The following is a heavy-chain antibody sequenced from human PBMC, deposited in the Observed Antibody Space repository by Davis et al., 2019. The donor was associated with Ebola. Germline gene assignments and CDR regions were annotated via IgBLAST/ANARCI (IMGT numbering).Heavy chain of an antibody. CDR1: GYTFTSYY. Sequence: ASVKVSCKASGYTFTSYYMHWVRQAPGQGLEWMGIINPSGGSTSYAQKFQGRVTMTRDTSTSTVYMELSSLRSEDTAVYYCARDRNYYDSSGYYTFDAFDIWGQGTMVTVSS. J-gene: IGHJ3*02. CDR3: ARDRNYYDSSGYYTFDAFDI. D-gene: IGHD3-22*01. CDR2: INPSGGST. V-gene: IGHV1-46*01.